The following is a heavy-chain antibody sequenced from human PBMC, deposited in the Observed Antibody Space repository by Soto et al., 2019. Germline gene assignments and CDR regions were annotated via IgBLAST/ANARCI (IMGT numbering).Heavy chain of an antibody. CDR1: GFIVSSNY. Sequence: EVQLVESGGGLVQPGGSLRLSCAASGFIVSSNYMSWVRQAPGKGLEWVSVIYSGGSTYYADSVKGRFTISRDNSKNTLYLQMNSLRAEDTAVYYCARALAQTYYFDYWGQGTLVTVSS. CDR2: IYSGGST. CDR3: ARALAQTYYFDY. V-gene: IGHV3-66*01. J-gene: IGHJ4*02.